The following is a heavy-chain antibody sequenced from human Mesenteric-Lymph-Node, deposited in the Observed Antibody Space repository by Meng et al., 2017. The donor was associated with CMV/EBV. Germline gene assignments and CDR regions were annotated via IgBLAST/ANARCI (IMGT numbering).Heavy chain of an antibody. V-gene: IGHV3-23*03. Sequence: GESLKISCAASGFTFSNYAMNWVRQAPGKGLEWVSVTYTGTSGTYYADSVKGRFTISRENSKKTLYLQMDGLRAEDTAVYYCAKGPPFDPWGQGTLVTVSS. CDR3: AKGPPFDP. J-gene: IGHJ5*02. CDR1: GFTFSNYA. CDR2: TYTGTSGT.